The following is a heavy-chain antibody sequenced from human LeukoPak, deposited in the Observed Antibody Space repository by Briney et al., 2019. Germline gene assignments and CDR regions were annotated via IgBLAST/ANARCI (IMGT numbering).Heavy chain of an antibody. J-gene: IGHJ4*02. V-gene: IGHV1-69*05. CDR3: ARVWFGELLMDY. Sequence: SVKVSCKASGGTFSSYAISRVRQAPGQGLEWMGRIIPIFGTANYAQKFQGRVTITTDESTSTAYMELSSLRSEDTAVYYCARVWFGELLMDYWGQGTLVTVSS. D-gene: IGHD3-10*01. CDR1: GGTFSSYA. CDR2: IIPIFGTA.